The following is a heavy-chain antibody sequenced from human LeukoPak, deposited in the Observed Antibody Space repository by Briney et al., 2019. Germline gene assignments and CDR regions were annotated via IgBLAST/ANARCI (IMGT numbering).Heavy chain of an antibody. Sequence: PGGSLRLSCAASGFTFSTYAMNWVRQAPGKGLEWVSAISGSGGRTYYADSEKGRFTISRDNSKNTVYLQMNSLRAEDTAVYYCAKPGMIRGRIVATIGPYYFDYWGQGILVTVSS. CDR1: GFTFSTYA. CDR3: AKPGMIRGRIVATIGPYYFDY. J-gene: IGHJ4*02. D-gene: IGHD5-12*01. CDR2: ISGSGGRT. V-gene: IGHV3-23*01.